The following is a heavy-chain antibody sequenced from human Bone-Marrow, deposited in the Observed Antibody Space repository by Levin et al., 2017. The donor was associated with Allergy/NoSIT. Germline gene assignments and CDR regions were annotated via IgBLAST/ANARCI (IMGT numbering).Heavy chain of an antibody. V-gene: IGHV3-21*01. CDR2: ISGTGLST. CDR3: ARVRGWYSNSPKSYYFDY. CDR1: GFSFSTYT. Sequence: GESLKISCAASGFSFSTYTMNWVRQAPGKGLEWVSSISGTGLSTYYADSAKGRFTISRDNADNSLFLQMNSLRAEDTAVYYCARVRGWYSNSPKSYYFDYWGRGSLVTVSS. D-gene: IGHD6-6*01. J-gene: IGHJ4*02.